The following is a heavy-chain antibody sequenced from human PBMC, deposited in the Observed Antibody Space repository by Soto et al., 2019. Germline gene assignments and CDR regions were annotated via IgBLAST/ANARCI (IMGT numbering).Heavy chain of an antibody. V-gene: IGHV4-61*01. J-gene: IGHJ4*02. CDR2: IYHTGIA. Sequence: QVQLQESGPGLVKPSETLSLTCTVSGDSVSSGNSYWSWVRQPPGKGLEWIAYIYHTGIAFSNPSXQXXATLSVDTSKNQFSLQLNSVTAADTAIYYCARLSGDYYFDNWGQGTLVTVSS. D-gene: IGHD1-26*01. CDR1: GDSVSSGNSY. CDR3: ARLSGDYYFDN.